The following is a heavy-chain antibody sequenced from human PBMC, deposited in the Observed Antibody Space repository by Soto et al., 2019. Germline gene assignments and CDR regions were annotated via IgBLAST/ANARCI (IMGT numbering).Heavy chain of an antibody. CDR1: GGSISSGDYY. J-gene: IGHJ4*02. Sequence: PSETLSLTCTVSGGSISSGDYYWGWIRQPPGKGLEWIGYIYYSGSTYYNPSLKSRVTISVDTSKNQFSLKLSSVTAADTAVYYCASFAIWQQNFDYWGQGTVVTVSS. V-gene: IGHV4-30-4*01. D-gene: IGHD6-13*01. CDR3: ASFAIWQQNFDY. CDR2: IYYSGST.